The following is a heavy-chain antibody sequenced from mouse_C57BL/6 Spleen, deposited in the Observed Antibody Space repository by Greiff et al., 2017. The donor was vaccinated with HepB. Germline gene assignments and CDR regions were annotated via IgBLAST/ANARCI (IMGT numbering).Heavy chain of an antibody. CDR2: IDPSDSYT. Sequence: VQLQQPGAELVKPGASVKLFCKASGYTFTSYWMQWVKQRPGQGLEWIGEIDPSDSYTNYNQKFKGKATLTVDTSSSTAYMQLSSLTSEDSAVYYCARPITTVVATDYWGQGTTLTVSS. V-gene: IGHV1-50*01. J-gene: IGHJ2*01. CDR1: GYTFTSYW. CDR3: ARPITTVVATDY. D-gene: IGHD1-1*01.